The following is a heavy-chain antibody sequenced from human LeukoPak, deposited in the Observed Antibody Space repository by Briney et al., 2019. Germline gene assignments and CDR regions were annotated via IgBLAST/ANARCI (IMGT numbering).Heavy chain of an antibody. CDR1: GFTFSSYA. CDR2: ISYDGSNK. Sequence: PGRSLRLSCAASGFTFSSYAMHWVRQAPGKGLEWVAVISYDGSNKYYADSVKGRFTISRDNSKNTLYLQMNSLRAEDTAVYYCARVRMGDPGQTIGDYYMNVWGKGTTVTISS. CDR3: ARVRMGDPGQTIGDYYMNV. V-gene: IGHV3-30*04. J-gene: IGHJ6*03. D-gene: IGHD3-10*01.